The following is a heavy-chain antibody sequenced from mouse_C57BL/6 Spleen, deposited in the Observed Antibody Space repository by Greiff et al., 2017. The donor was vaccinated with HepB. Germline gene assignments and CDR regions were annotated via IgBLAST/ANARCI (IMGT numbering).Heavy chain of an antibody. CDR2: IDPSDSYT. J-gene: IGHJ4*01. V-gene: IGHV1-69*01. CDR1: GYTFTSYW. CDR3: ARRTAYYAMDY. Sequence: QVQLQQPGAELVMPGASVKLSCKASGYTFTSYWMHWVKQRPGQGLEWIGEIDPSDSYTNYNQKFKGKSTLTVDKSSCTAYMQLSSLTSEDSAVYYCARRTAYYAMDYWGQGTSVTVSS.